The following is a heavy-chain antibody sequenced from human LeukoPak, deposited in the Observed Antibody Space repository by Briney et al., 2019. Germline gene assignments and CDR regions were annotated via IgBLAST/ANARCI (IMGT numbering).Heavy chain of an antibody. CDR2: IYYSGST. D-gene: IGHD1-7*01. V-gene: IGHV4-59*01. CDR1: GGSISSYY. J-gene: IGHJ4*02. CDR3: ARGLQGNYEHYY. Sequence: SETLSLTCTVSGGSISSYYWSWIRQPPGKGLEWIGYIYYSGSTNYNPSLKSRVTISVDTSKNQFSLKLSSVTAADTAVYYCARGLQGNYEHYYWGQGTLVTVSS.